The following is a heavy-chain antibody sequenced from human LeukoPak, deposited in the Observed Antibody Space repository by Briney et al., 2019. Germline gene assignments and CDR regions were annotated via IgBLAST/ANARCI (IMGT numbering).Heavy chain of an antibody. CDR1: GGSFSGYY. J-gene: IGHJ4*02. CDR2: INHSGST. Sequence: SETLSLTCAVYGGSFSGYYWSWIRQPPGKGLEWIGEINHSGSTNYNPSLKSRVTISVDTSKNQFSLKLSSVTAADTAVYYCARVHTGYSSGWYPDFDYWGQGTLVTVSS. V-gene: IGHV4-34*01. D-gene: IGHD6-19*01. CDR3: ARVHTGYSSGWYPDFDY.